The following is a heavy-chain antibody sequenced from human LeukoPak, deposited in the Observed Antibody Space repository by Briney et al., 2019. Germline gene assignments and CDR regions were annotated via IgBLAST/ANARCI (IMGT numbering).Heavy chain of an antibody. CDR1: GFTFSSYG. Sequence: GGSLRLSCAASGFTFSSYGMHWVRQAPGKGLEWVAFIRYDGSNKYYADSVEGRFTISRDNSKNTLYLQMNSLRAEDTAVYYCAKDGYCSGGSCYSYYFDYWGQGTLVTVSS. D-gene: IGHD2-15*01. CDR2: IRYDGSNK. J-gene: IGHJ4*02. V-gene: IGHV3-30*02. CDR3: AKDGYCSGGSCYSYYFDY.